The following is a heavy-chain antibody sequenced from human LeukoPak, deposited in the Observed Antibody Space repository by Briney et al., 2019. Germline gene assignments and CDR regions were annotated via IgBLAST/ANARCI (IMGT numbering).Heavy chain of an antibody. CDR1: GGSMSGHY. D-gene: IGHD6-19*01. J-gene: IGHJ4*02. Sequence: SETLSLTCTVSGGSMSGHYWSWIRQPPGKGLEWIGYIYYSGSTNYNPSLKSRVTISVDTSKNQFSLKLSSVTAADTAVYYCARVSSGWTFDYWGQGTLVTVSS. CDR3: ARVSSGWTFDY. V-gene: IGHV4-59*11. CDR2: IYYSGST.